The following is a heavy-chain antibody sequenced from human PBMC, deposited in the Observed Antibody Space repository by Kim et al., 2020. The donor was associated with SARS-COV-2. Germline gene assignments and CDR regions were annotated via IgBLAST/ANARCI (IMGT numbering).Heavy chain of an antibody. V-gene: IGHV1-69*13. D-gene: IGHD3-10*01. J-gene: IGHJ6*02. Sequence: SVKVSCKASGGTFSSYAISWVRQAPGQGLEWMGGIIPIFGTANYAQKFQGRVTITADESTSTAYMELSSLRSEDTAVYYCASRIHPTPGTGYYGMDVWGQGTTVTVSS. CDR3: ASRIHPTPGTGYYGMDV. CDR1: GGTFSSYA. CDR2: IIPIFGTA.